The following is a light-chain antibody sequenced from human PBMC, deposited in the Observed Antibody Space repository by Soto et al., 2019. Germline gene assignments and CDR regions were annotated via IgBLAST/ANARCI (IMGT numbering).Light chain of an antibody. Sequence: QSALTQPASVSGSPGQSSTISCTGTSSDVGGHNYVSWYQQHPGKDPKLIIYEVSLRHTGVSSRFSGSKSGNTASLTISGLQAEDDADYDCNSCTTGSTYVVGTGTKLTVL. V-gene: IGLV2-14*01. J-gene: IGLJ1*01. CDR3: NSCTTGSTYV. CDR1: SSDVGGHNY. CDR2: EVS.